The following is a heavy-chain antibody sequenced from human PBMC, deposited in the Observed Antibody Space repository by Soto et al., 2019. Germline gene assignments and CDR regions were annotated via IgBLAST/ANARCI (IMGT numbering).Heavy chain of an antibody. Sequence: GGSLRLSCAASGFTFSSYWMHWVRQAPGKGLVWVSRINSDGSSTKYYADSVKGRFTISRDNAKNSLYLQMNSLRAEDTAVYYCARDQLYYNDISGRPLNAFDVWGQGTMVTVSS. D-gene: IGHD3-22*01. CDR1: GFTFSSYW. J-gene: IGHJ3*01. CDR3: ARDQLYYNDISGRPLNAFDV. V-gene: IGHV3-74*01. CDR2: INSDGSSTK.